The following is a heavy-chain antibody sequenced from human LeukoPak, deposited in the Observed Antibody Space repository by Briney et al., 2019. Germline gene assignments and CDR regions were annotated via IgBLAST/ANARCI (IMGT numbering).Heavy chain of an antibody. D-gene: IGHD3-10*01. CDR3: ARGTRGLDY. J-gene: IGHJ4*02. V-gene: IGHV3-64*01. CDR1: GFTFSSYA. Sequence: GGSLRLSCAASGFTFSSYAMHWVRQAPGKGLEYVSAISSNGGSTYYANSVKGRFTIYRDNSKNTLYLQMGSLRAEDMAVYYCARGTRGLDYWGQGTLVTVSS. CDR2: ISSNGGST.